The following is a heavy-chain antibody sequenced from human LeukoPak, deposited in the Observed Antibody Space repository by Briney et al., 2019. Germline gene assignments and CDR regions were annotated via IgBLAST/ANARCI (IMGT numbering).Heavy chain of an antibody. CDR2: IIPIFGTA. Sequence: GASVKVSCKASGGTFISYAISWVRQAPGQGLEWMGGIIPIFGTANYAQKFQGRVTITADESTSTAYMELSSLRSEDTAVYYCARDNARENYYDSSGYYYLDYWGQGTLVTVSS. J-gene: IGHJ4*02. D-gene: IGHD3-22*01. CDR3: ARDNARENYYDSSGYYYLDY. V-gene: IGHV1-69*13. CDR1: GGTFISYA.